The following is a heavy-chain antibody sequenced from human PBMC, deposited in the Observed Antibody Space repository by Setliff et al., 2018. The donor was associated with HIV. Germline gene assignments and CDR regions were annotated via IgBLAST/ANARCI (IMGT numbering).Heavy chain of an antibody. D-gene: IGHD4-17*01. J-gene: IGHJ4*02. V-gene: IGHV3-21*04. Sequence: PGGSLRLSCAASGFTFSSYSMNWVRQAPGKGLEWVSSISSSSSYIYYADSVKGRFTISRDNSKNTLFLQMNSLRADDTAMYYCAKGHYDDWYYFDYWGPGTLVTVSS. CDR1: GFTFSSYS. CDR2: ISSSSSYI. CDR3: AKGHYDDWYYFDY.